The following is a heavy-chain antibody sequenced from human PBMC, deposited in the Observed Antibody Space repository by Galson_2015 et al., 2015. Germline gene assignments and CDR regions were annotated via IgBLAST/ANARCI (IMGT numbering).Heavy chain of an antibody. J-gene: IGHJ4*02. D-gene: IGHD1-26*01. Sequence: SLRLSGATSGFTFGNFGMTWVRQAPGKGLEWLSVIRGSGGLTYYADSVKGRFTISRDNSKNTLHLRMNSLRVGDTAVYYCARRRFSGSPDSHLDYWGQGTLVTVSS. V-gene: IGHV3-23*01. CDR3: ARRRFSGSPDSHLDY. CDR1: GFTFGNFG. CDR2: IRGSGGLT.